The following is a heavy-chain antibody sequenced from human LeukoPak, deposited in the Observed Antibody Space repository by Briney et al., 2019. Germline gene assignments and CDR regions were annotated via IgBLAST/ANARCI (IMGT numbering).Heavy chain of an antibody. CDR2: ISYDGSNK. CDR1: GFTFSSYA. J-gene: IGHJ4*02. V-gene: IGHV3-30*04. Sequence: GGSLRLSCAASGFTFSSYAMHWVRQAPGKGLEWVAVISYDGSNKYYADSVKGRFTISRDNSKNTLYLQMNSLRAEDTAVYYCARGLSAMGYFDYWGQGTLVTVSS. CDR3: ARGLSAMGYFDY. D-gene: IGHD3-16*01.